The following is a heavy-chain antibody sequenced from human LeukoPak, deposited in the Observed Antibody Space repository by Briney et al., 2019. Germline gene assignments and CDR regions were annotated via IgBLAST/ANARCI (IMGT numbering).Heavy chain of an antibody. CDR1: GFTFSGYA. V-gene: IGHV3-64D*06. J-gene: IGHJ4*02. D-gene: IGHD6-13*01. Sequence: GGSLRLSCSVSGFTFSGYAMHWVRQAPGKGLEYVSAISDNGVRTYYADSVKGRFTISRDNSKNTLYLQMSSLRPEDTAVYYCLTSPVATAEGYWGQGTLVTVSS. CDR2: ISDNGVRT. CDR3: LTSPVATAEGY.